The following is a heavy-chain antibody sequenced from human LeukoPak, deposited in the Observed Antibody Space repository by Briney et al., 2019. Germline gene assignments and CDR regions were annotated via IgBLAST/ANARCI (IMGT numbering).Heavy chain of an antibody. J-gene: IGHJ4*02. D-gene: IGHD2/OR15-2a*01. CDR1: GGSISSYY. CDR2: IYYSGST. Sequence: SETLSLTCTVSGGSISSYYWSWIRQPPGKGLEWVGYIYYSGSTNYNPSLKSRVTMSIDTSKNQFSLKLSSVTAADTAVYYCARWSLYALDWGQGTLVTVSS. V-gene: IGHV4-59*01. CDR3: ARWSLYALD.